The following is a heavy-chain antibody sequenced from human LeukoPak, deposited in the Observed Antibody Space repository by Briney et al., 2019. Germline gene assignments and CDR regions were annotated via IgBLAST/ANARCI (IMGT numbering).Heavy chain of an antibody. CDR3: ARDRGYCSSTSCYPPVGPFDP. V-gene: IGHV4-30-4*08. Sequence: KTSETLSLTCTVSGGSISSGDYYWSWIRQPPGKGLEWIGYIYYSGSTYYNPSLKSRVTISVDTSKNQFSLKLSSVTAADTAVYYCARDRGYCSSTSCYPPVGPFDPWGQGTLVTVSS. CDR1: GGSISSGDYY. D-gene: IGHD2-2*01. J-gene: IGHJ5*02. CDR2: IYYSGST.